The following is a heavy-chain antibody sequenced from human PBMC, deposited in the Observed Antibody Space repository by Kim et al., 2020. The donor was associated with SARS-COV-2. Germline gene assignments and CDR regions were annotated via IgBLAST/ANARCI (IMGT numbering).Heavy chain of an antibody. J-gene: IGHJ4*02. D-gene: IGHD5-18*01. CDR3: ARRGGGYSWGFLDF. Sequence: YAATVKGPFTISRRNSKSTVYLQMNSLAVEETAVYYCARRGGGYSWGFLDFWGQGTLLTVSS. V-gene: IGHV3-33*01.